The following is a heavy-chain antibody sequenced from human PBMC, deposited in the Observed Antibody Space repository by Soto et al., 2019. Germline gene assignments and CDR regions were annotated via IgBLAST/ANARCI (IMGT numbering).Heavy chain of an antibody. CDR2: ISAYNGNT. J-gene: IGHJ4*02. D-gene: IGHD4-4*01. CDR1: GYTFTNFG. Sequence: ASVKVSCKASGYTFTNFGINWVRQAPGQGLEWMGWISAYNGNTKYAQNLEDRVTMTTDTSTSTAYMRLRSLRSDDTAVYYCARGGKDYSNYFEYWGQGTLVTVSS. V-gene: IGHV1-18*01. CDR3: ARGGKDYSNYFEY.